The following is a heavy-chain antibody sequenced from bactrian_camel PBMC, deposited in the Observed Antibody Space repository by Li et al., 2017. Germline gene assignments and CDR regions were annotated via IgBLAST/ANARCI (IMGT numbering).Heavy chain of an antibody. CDR3: AARAYCPDTATMTRSEVYEY. CDR1: GFTFSHSW. D-gene: IGHD4*01. J-gene: IGHJ4*01. V-gene: IGHV3S25*01. Sequence: QVQLVESGGGSVQAGGSLRLSCAASGFTFSHSWMSWLRQAPGKGLEWVSGTKPDGSTAYYPNSVKGRFTISRNNAENTVYLQMTGLKPEDTAMYYCAARAYCPDTATMTRSEVYEYWGQGTQVTVS. CDR2: TKPDGSTA.